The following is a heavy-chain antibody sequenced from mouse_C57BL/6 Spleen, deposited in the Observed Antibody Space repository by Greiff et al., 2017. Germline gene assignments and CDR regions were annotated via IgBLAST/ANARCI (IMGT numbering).Heavy chain of an antibody. J-gene: IGHJ2*01. D-gene: IGHD2-3*01. CDR1: GYAFTNYL. CDR2: INPGGGGT. CDR3: ARSEGWLLLDY. V-gene: IGHV1-54*01. Sequence: QVQLQQSGAELVRPGTSVKVSCKASGYAFTNYLIEWVKQRPGQGLEWIGVINPGGGGTNYNEKFKGKATLTADKSSSTAYMQLSSLTSEDSAVYFCARSEGWLLLDYGGQGTTLTVSS.